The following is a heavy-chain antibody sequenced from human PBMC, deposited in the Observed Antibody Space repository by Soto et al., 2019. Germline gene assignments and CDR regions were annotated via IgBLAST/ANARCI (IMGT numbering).Heavy chain of an antibody. CDR3: ARDGGVIIPGAIGGGYGLDV. V-gene: IGHV3-11*06. J-gene: IGHJ6*02. Sequence: GGSLRLSCAASGFTFSDYYMSWIRQAPGKGLEWISYISGRNTFAQYADSVKGRFTISRDNAKNSLYLQLDSLTAEDTAVYYCARDGGVIIPGAIGGGYGLDVWGQGTTVTVSS. CDR2: ISGRNTFA. D-gene: IGHD2-2*02. CDR1: GFTFSDYY.